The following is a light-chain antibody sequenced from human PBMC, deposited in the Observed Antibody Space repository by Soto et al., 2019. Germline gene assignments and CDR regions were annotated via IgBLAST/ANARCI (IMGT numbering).Light chain of an antibody. V-gene: IGKV3-20*01. CDR2: GAS. CDR3: QQYGSSPPLT. J-gene: IGKJ4*01. CDR1: QSVSSSY. Sequence: IVLTQSPGTLSLSPVERATLSCRAIQSVSSSYLAWYQQKPGQAPRLLIYGASSRATGIPDRFSGSGSGTDFTLAISRLEPEDFAVYYCQQYGSSPPLTFGGGTKVDIK.